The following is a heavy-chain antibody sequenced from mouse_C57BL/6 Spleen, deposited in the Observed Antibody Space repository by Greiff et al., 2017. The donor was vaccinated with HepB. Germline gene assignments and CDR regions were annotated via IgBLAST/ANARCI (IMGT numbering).Heavy chain of an antibody. CDR1: GYAFSSYW. V-gene: IGHV1-80*01. J-gene: IGHJ2*01. CDR3: ARNLLPPVAGDYFDY. Sequence: VKLMESGAELVKPGASVKISCKASGYAFSSYWMNWVKQRPGKGLEWIGQIYPGDGDTNYNGKFKGKATLTADKSSSTAYMQLSSLTSEDSAVYFCARNLLPPVAGDYFDYWGQGTTLTVSS. D-gene: IGHD1-1*01. CDR2: IYPGDGDT.